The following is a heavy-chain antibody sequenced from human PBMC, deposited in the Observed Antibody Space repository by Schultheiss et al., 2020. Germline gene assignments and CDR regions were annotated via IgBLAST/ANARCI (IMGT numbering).Heavy chain of an antibody. CDR2: INSDGSST. J-gene: IGHJ4*02. V-gene: IGHV3-74*01. CDR3: ARRGVVTAYFDY. CDR1: GFTFSSYW. Sequence: GGSLRLSCAASGFTFSSYWMHWVRQAPGKGLVWVSRINSDGSSTSYADSVKGRFTISRDNAKNSLYLQMNSLRAEDTAVYYCARRGVVTAYFDYWGQGTLVTVSS. D-gene: IGHD2-21*02.